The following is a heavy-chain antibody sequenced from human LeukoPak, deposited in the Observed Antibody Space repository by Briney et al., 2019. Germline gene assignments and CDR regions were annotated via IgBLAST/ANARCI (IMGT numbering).Heavy chain of an antibody. V-gene: IGHV1-18*01. J-gene: IGHJ6*02. CDR2: ISAYNGNT. D-gene: IGHD3-16*01. Sequence: ASVKVSCKASGYTFTTYGFSWVRQAPGQGLEWMGWISAYNGNTNYAQRLQGRVTMTTDTSTSTVYMELRSLRSDDTAVYYCAREGTAGGLNGMDVWGQGTTVTVSS. CDR1: GYTFTTYG. CDR3: AREGTAGGLNGMDV.